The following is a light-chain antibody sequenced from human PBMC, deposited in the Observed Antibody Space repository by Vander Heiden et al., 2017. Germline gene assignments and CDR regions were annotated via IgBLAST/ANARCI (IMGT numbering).Light chain of an antibody. J-gene: IGLJ2*01. V-gene: IGLV2-8*01. CDR1: SSDVGGYNY. CDR3: SSYAGSNNPV. CDR2: EVS. Sequence: QSALTQPPSASGSPGQSVTIPCTGTSSDVGGYNYVSWYQQHPGKAPTLMIYEVSKRPSGVPDRFSGSKSGNTASLTVSGLQAEDEADYYCSSYAGSNNPVFGGGTKLTVL.